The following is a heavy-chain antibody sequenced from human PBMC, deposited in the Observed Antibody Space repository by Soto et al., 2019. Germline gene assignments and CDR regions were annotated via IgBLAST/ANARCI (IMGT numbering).Heavy chain of an antibody. Sequence: QVQLVESGGGVVQPGRSLRLSCAASGFSFGNYAIHWVRQAPGKGLEWVALISYDGSRQYYGDSVKGRFTISRDNSKNTLSLEMNNLRPEDTAVYYCAKTIGLRLGELSPDYWGQGTLVTVSS. CDR1: GFSFGNYA. CDR3: AKTIGLRLGELSPDY. D-gene: IGHD3-16*02. J-gene: IGHJ4*02. V-gene: IGHV3-30*18. CDR2: ISYDGSRQ.